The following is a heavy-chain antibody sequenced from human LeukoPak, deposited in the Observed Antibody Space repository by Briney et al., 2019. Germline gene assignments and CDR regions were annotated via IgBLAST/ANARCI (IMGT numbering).Heavy chain of an antibody. CDR2: IYRDASA. D-gene: IGHD1-7*01. CDR1: GFIVSSNY. V-gene: IGHV3-53*01. J-gene: IGHJ3*02. CDR3: AKSWNWNYRDAFDI. Sequence: GGSLRLSCAASGFIVSSNYMNWVRQAPGKGLEWVSVIYRDASAYYADSVKGRFTISRDNSKNTLYLQMNSLRAEDTAVYYCAKSWNWNYRDAFDIWGQGTMVTVSS.